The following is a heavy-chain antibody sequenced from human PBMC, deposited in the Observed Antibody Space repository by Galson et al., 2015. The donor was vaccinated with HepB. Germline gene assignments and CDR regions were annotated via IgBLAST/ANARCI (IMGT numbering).Heavy chain of an antibody. Sequence: SLRLSCAASGFTVSSNYMSWVRQAPGTGPEWVSVIYSDGTTYYRDSVKGRFTISRDNSKNTLYLQMDSLRAEDTAVYYCARGGGDGRNYKRFDCWGQGTLVTVSS. J-gene: IGHJ4*02. V-gene: IGHV3-53*01. CDR3: ARGGGDGRNYKRFDC. CDR2: IYSDGTT. D-gene: IGHD5-24*01. CDR1: GFTVSSNY.